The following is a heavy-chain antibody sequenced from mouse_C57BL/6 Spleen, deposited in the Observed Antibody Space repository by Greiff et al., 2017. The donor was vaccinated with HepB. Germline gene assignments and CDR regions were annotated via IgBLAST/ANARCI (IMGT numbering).Heavy chain of an antibody. CDR1: GYPFSSYW. V-gene: IGHV1-80*01. J-gene: IGHJ3*01. CDR3: ARSRAFAY. Sequence: VQLQQSGAELVKPGASVKISCKASGYPFSSYWMNWVTQRPGKGLEWIGQIYPGDGDPNYNGKFKGKATLTADKSSSPAYMQRSSLTAEGSAVYFCARSRAFAYWGQGTLVTVSA. D-gene: IGHD3-3*01. CDR2: IYPGDGDP.